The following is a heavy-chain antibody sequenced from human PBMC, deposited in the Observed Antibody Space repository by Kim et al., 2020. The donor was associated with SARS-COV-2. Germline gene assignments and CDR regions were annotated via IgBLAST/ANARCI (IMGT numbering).Heavy chain of an antibody. V-gene: IGHV4-34*01. Sequence: SDPSLKSRVTRSVDTSKHQFSLKLSSVTAADTAVYYCERGGGYSSGWYGYWGQGTLVTVSS. D-gene: IGHD6-19*01. CDR3: ERGGGYSSGWYGY. J-gene: IGHJ4*02.